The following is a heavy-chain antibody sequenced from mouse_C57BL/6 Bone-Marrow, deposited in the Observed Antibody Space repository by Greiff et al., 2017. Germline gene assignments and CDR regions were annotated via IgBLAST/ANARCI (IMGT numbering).Heavy chain of an antibody. V-gene: IGHV1-55*01. Sequence: QVQLQQPGAELVKPGASVKMSCKASGYTFTSYWITWVKQRPGQGLEWIGNIYPGSGSTNYNEKFKSKATLTVDTSSRTAYMQLSSLTSEDSAVYYYARTGDYFDFWGQSTTLTVSS. CDR1: GYTFTSYW. J-gene: IGHJ2*01. CDR3: ARTGDYFDF. CDR2: IYPGSGST.